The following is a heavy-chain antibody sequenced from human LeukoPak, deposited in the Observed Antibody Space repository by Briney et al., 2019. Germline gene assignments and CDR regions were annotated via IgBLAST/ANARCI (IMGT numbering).Heavy chain of an antibody. V-gene: IGHV1-18*01. D-gene: IGHD3-16*02. Sequence: ASVKVSCKASGYTFTNYGISWVRQAPGQGLEWMGWSSAYNGRTNCAQKFQGRVTMTTDTSTSTAYMELRSLTSDDTAMYYCARGLLTFGGVIGGPQALEYFQHWGQGTLVTVSS. CDR2: SSAYNGRT. J-gene: IGHJ1*01. CDR1: GYTFTNYG. CDR3: ARGLLTFGGVIGGPQALEYFQH.